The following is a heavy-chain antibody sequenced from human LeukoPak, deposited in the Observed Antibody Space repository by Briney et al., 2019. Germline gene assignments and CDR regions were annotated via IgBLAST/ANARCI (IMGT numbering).Heavy chain of an antibody. D-gene: IGHD1-20*01. CDR2: IYTSGST. J-gene: IGHJ4*02. V-gene: IGHV4-4*09. Sequence: SETLSLTCTVSGGSISSYYWSWIRQPPGKGLEWIGYIYTSGSTNYNPSLKSRVTISVDTSKNQCSLKLSSVTAADTAVYYCAVYNWNDGVYWGQGTLVTVSS. CDR1: GGSISSYY. CDR3: AVYNWNDGVY.